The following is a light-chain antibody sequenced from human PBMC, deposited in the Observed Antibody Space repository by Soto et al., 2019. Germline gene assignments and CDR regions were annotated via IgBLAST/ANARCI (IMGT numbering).Light chain of an antibody. CDR1: QGISDY. CDR3: LQYNNYPRT. CDR2: AAS. J-gene: IGKJ1*01. Sequence: DIQMTQPPSALSAPVGDRVTITCRARQGISDYLAWFQQRPGKVPKRLIYAASGLQSGDPSRFSGSGSVTEFTLAISSLQPEDFATYSGLQYNNYPRTFGQGTKVEIK. V-gene: IGKV1-17*03.